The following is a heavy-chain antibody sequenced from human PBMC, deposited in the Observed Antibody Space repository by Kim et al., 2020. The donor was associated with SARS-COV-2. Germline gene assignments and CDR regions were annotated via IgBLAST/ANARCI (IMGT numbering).Heavy chain of an antibody. D-gene: IGHD4-17*01. CDR3: ARGYGDYFDY. Sequence: SETLSLTCTVSGGSISSSSYYWGWIRQPPGKGLEWIGSIYYSGSTYYNPSLKSRVTISVDTSKNQFSLKLSSVTAADTAVYYCARGYGDYFDYWGQGTLVTVSS. J-gene: IGHJ4*02. CDR1: GGSISSSSYY. V-gene: IGHV4-39*07. CDR2: IYYSGST.